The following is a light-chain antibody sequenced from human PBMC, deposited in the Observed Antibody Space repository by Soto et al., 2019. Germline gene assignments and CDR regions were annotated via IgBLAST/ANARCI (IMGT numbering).Light chain of an antibody. CDR3: QQLSSYPLT. CDR2: AAS. V-gene: IGKV1-9*01. Sequence: DIHLTQSPSFLSASVGDRVTITCRASQGISSYLAWYQQKPGKAPELLIYAASTLESGVPARFSGSESGTEFTLTISSLQPEDFAAYYCQQLSSYPLTFGGGTKVEIK. J-gene: IGKJ4*02. CDR1: QGISSY.